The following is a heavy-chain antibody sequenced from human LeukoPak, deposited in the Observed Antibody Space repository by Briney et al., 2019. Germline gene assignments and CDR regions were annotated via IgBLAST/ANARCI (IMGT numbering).Heavy chain of an antibody. Sequence: ASVKVSCKASGGTFSSYAISWVRQAPGQGLEWMGGIIPIFGTANYAQKFQGRVTITADESTSTAYMELSSLRSEDTAVYYCARGQHHYDILTGYLPPDYWGQGTLVTVSS. V-gene: IGHV1-69*13. J-gene: IGHJ4*02. CDR1: GGTFSSYA. D-gene: IGHD3-9*01. CDR2: IIPIFGTA. CDR3: ARGQHHYDILTGYLPPDY.